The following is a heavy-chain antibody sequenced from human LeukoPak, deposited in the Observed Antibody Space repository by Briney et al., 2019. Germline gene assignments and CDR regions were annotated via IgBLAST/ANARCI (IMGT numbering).Heavy chain of an antibody. V-gene: IGHV4-59*04. CDR2: INHSGST. CDR1: GGSISSFY. J-gene: IGHJ4*02. CDR3: ATYYYGSGSYHNHPNFDS. Sequence: SETLSLTCTVSGGSISSFYWSWIRQPPGKGLEWIGEINHSGSTTYNPSLKSRVTISLDTSKNQFSLKLNSVTAADTAVYYCATYYYGSGSYHNHPNFDSWGQGTLVTVSS. D-gene: IGHD3-10*01.